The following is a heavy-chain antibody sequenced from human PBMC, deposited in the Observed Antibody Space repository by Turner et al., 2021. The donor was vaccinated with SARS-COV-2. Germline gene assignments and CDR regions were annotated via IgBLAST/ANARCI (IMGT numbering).Heavy chain of an antibody. CDR2: VFHTGST. CDR3: ARHEVNSYDASGYYTSP. J-gene: IGHJ5*02. V-gene: IGHV4-39*01. D-gene: IGHD3-22*01. Sequence: QLQLQESGPRLVKPSETLSLPCAVPGGHTNNNLYSWGWTRQPPGKGLEWIGSVFHTGSTYYKSSLKRRVAISIDTSKNHFSLRLNSVTAADTAVYYCARHEVNSYDASGYYTSPWGQGILVTVSS. CDR1: GGHTNNNLYS.